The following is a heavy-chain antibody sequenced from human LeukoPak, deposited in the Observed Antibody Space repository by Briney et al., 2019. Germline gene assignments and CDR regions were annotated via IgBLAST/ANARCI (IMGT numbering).Heavy chain of an antibody. CDR1: GGSIRSSYYY. CDR2: IYDSGST. CDR3: ARGRTPKGLMDIVVVPAAARWFDP. D-gene: IGHD2-2*03. V-gene: IGHV4-39*07. J-gene: IGHJ5*02. Sequence: SSETLSLTCTVSGGSIRSSYYYWGWIRQPPGKGLEWIGSIYDSGSTNYNPSLKSRVTISVDTSKNQFSLKLSSVTAADTAVYYCARGRTPKGLMDIVVVPAAARWFDPWGQGTLVTVSS.